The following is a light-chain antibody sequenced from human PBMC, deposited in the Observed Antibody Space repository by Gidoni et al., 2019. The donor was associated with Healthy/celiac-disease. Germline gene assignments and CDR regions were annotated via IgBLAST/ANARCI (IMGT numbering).Light chain of an antibody. V-gene: IGLV9-49*01. CDR1: SGYSNYK. Sequence: QPVLPQPPSASASLGASVTLPCTLSSGYSNYKVDWYQQRPGKGPRFVMRVGTGGIVGSKGDGIPDRFSVLGSGLNRYLTIKNIQEEDESDYHCGADHGSGSRVVFGGGTKLTVL. CDR3: GADHGSGSRVV. J-gene: IGLJ2*01. CDR2: VGTGGIVG.